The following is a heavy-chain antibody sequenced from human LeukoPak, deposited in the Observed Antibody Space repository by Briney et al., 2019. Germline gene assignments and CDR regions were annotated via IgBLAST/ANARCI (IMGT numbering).Heavy chain of an antibody. CDR1: GGSISSSTYY. J-gene: IGHJ4*02. V-gene: IGHV4-39*07. CDR2: IYYSGST. CDR3: AREAVTTGRLDY. D-gene: IGHD4-11*01. Sequence: PSETLSLTCTVSGGSISSSTYYWGWIRQPPGKGLEWIGSIYYSGSTYYNPSLKSRVTISVDTSKNQFSLKLSSVTAADTAVYYCAREAVTTGRLDYWGQGTLVTVSS.